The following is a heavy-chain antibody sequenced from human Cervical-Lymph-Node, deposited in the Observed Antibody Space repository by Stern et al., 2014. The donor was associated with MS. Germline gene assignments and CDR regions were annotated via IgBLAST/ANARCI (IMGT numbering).Heavy chain of an antibody. CDR1: GYPLTELS. D-gene: IGHD3-22*01. V-gene: IGHV1-24*01. Sequence: QDQLVQSGAEVKKPGASVKVSCKVSGYPLTELSMHWVRQAPGRGLEWMGGFDPEDGEIIYAQKFQGRVSMTEDASTETAYMELSSLTSEDTAVYYCATAPLAYYYDTSAYYNNYWGQGTLVTVSS. CDR2: FDPEDGEI. CDR3: ATAPLAYYYDTSAYYNNY. J-gene: IGHJ4*02.